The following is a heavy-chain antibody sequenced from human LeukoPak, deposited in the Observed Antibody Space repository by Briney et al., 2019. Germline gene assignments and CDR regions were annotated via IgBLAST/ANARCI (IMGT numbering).Heavy chain of an antibody. V-gene: IGHV4-59*01. Sequence: SETLSLTCSVSGGSISSYYWSWIRQPPGKGLEWIGNIYYSGSTNYNPSLKSRVTISVDTSKNQFSLNLNSVTAADTAVYYCASFIVGDSTWLSWFDPWGQGTLVTVSS. D-gene: IGHD1-26*01. CDR1: GGSISSYY. CDR2: IYYSGST. CDR3: ASFIVGDSTWLSWFDP. J-gene: IGHJ5*02.